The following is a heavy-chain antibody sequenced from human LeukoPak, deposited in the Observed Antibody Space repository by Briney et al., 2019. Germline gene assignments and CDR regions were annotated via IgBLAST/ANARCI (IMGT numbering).Heavy chain of an antibody. J-gene: IGHJ5*02. Sequence: GASVKVSCKASGYTFTGYYMHWVRQATGQGLEWMGWMNPNSGNTGYAQQFQGRVTMTRNTSINTAYMELSSLRSEDTAVYYCARGEGSYSSPWGQGTLVTVSS. V-gene: IGHV1-8*02. CDR1: GYTFTGYY. CDR2: MNPNSGNT. CDR3: ARGEGSYSSP. D-gene: IGHD1-26*01.